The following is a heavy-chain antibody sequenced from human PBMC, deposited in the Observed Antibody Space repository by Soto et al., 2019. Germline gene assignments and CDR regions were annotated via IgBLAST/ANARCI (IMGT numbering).Heavy chain of an antibody. J-gene: IGHJ6*03. V-gene: IGHV6-1*01. CDR3: AGTTSHYWYYMDV. Sequence: SQTLSLTCAISGDSVSSNSAAWNWIRQSPSRGREWLGRTYYRSSWYNDYAVSVRSRITVNPDTSKNQFSLQLTSVTPEDTAVYYCAGTTSHYWYYMDVWGKGTTVTVS. CDR1: GDSVSSNSAA. D-gene: IGHD1-7*01. CDR2: TYYRSSWYN.